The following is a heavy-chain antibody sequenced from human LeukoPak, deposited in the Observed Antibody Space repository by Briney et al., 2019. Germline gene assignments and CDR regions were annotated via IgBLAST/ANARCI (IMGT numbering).Heavy chain of an antibody. V-gene: IGHV3-74*01. CDR2: INTDGSRI. J-gene: IGHJ4*02. Sequence: GGSLRLSCAASGFTFSNYWMHWVRQAPGKGLVWVSRINTDGSRITYADSVKGRFTISRDNSKNTLYLQMNSLRAEDTAVYYCARGHYYDSSGYYFIDYWGQGTLVTVSS. D-gene: IGHD3-22*01. CDR1: GFTFSNYW. CDR3: ARGHYYDSSGYYFIDY.